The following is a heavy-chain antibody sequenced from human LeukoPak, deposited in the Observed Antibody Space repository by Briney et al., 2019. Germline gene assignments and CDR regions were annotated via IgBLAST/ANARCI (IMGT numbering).Heavy chain of an antibody. CDR1: GFTVSSSY. D-gene: IGHD2-21*02. V-gene: IGHV3-53*01. CDR3: ARDVRSKGGDPQNNYGMDV. CDR2: IYSGGNT. J-gene: IGHJ6*02. Sequence: GGSLRLSCAASGFTVSSSYMSWVRQAPGKGLEWVSVIYSGGNTYYADSVKGRFTISRDNSKNTLYPQMNSLRAEDTAVYYCARDVRSKGGDPQNNYGMDVWGQGTTVTVSS.